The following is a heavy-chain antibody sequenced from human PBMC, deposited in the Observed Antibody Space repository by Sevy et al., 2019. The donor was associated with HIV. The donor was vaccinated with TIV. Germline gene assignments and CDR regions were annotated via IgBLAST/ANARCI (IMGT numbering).Heavy chain of an antibody. CDR2: ISSSSSTI. D-gene: IGHD6-13*01. Sequence: GGSLRLSCAASGFTFSSYSMNWVRQAPGKGLEWVSYISSSSSTIYYADSVKGRFTISRDHAKNSLYLQMNSLRDEDTAVYYCARVGIAAAGTQGGNYYYYYYMDVWGKGTTVTVSS. CDR1: GFTFSSYS. J-gene: IGHJ6*03. CDR3: ARVGIAAAGTQGGNYYYYYYMDV. V-gene: IGHV3-48*02.